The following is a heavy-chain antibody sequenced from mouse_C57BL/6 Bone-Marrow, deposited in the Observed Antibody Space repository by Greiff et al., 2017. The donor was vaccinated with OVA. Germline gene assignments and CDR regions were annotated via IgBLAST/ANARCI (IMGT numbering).Heavy chain of an antibody. CDR2: IHPNSGST. D-gene: IGHD1-1*01. J-gene: IGHJ1*03. V-gene: IGHV1-64*01. Sequence: VQLQQPGAELVKPGASVKLSCKASGYTFTSYWMHWVKQRPGQGLEWIGMIHPNSGSTNYNEKFKSKATLTVDKSSSTAYMQLSSLTSEDSAVYYGARAATVPYWYFDVWGTGTTVTVSS. CDR3: ARAATVPYWYFDV. CDR1: GYTFTSYW.